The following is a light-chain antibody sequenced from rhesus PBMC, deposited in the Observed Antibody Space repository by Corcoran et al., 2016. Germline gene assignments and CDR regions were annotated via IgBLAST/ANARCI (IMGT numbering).Light chain of an antibody. J-gene: IGKJ4*01. CDR3: QHNYGTPLT. V-gene: IGKV1-74*01. CDR1: ENVNNY. Sequence: DIQMTQSPSSLSASVGDRVTITCRTSENVNNYLNWYQQKPGKAPKLLIYNASTLQSGVPSRFSGSGSGTDYTCTSSSLQSEDVATYYCQHNYGTPLTFGGGTKVEIK. CDR2: NAS.